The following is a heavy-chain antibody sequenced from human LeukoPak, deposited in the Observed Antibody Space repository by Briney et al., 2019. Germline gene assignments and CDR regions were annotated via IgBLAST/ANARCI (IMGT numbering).Heavy chain of an antibody. CDR1: GNSISIGYY. CDR3: ARLSSWNYIVY. CDR2: IYHSGST. J-gene: IGHJ4*02. V-gene: IGHV4-38-2*01. Sequence: KPSQTLSLTGAVSGNSISIGYYWGWIRQPPGKGLGWIESIYHSGSTYYNPSLKSRVTISVDTSKNQFSMNLSSVTAADTAVYCCARLSSWNYIVYWGQGTLVTVSS. D-gene: IGHD1-7*01.